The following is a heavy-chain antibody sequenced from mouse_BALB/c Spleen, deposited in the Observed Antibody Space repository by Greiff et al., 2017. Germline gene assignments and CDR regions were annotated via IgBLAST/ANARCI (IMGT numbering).Heavy chain of an antibody. CDR2: IRNKANGYTT. V-gene: IGHV7-3*02. CDR1: GFTFTDYY. D-gene: IGHD4-1*01. CDR3: ARDTGYFDY. J-gene: IGHJ2*01. Sequence: EVMVVESGGGLVQPGGSLRLSCATSGFTFTDYYMSWVRQPPGKALEWLGFIRNKANGYTTEYSASVKGRFTISRDNSQSILYLQMNTLRAEDSATYYCARDTGYFDYWGQGTTLTVSS.